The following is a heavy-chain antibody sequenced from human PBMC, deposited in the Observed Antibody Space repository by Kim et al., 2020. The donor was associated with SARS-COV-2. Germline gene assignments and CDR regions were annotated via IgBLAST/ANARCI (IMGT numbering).Heavy chain of an antibody. V-gene: IGHV3-23*01. D-gene: IGHD2-2*01. CDR1: GFTFSSYA. Sequence: GGSLRLSCAASGFTFSSYAMSWVRQAPGKGLEWVSAISGSGGSTYYADSVKGRFTISRDNSKNTLYLQMNSLRAEDTAVYYCAKKVPAARMWGGYGMDVWGRGTTVTVSS. CDR3: AKKVPAARMWGGYGMDV. J-gene: IGHJ6*02. CDR2: ISGSGGST.